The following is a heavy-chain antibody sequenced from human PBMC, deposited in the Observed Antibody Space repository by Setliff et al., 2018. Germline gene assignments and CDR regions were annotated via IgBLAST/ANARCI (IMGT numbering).Heavy chain of an antibody. Sequence: SETLSLTCSVSSGSIGSHYWNWMRQPPGKGLEWIGHVFHTGSTKYNPSLRSRVTISVDTSENQFSLSLTSVTAADTAVYYCARMSGFQYIDVWGKGTTVTVSS. J-gene: IGHJ6*03. V-gene: IGHV4-59*08. CDR1: SGSIGSHY. CDR2: VFHTGST. CDR3: ARMSGFQYIDV. D-gene: IGHD3-3*01.